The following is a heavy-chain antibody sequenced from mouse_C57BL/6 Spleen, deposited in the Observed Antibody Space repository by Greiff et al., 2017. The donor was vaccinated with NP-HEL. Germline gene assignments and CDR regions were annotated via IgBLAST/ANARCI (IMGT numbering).Heavy chain of an antibody. CDR3: ARSPRFITTVVAPFDY. J-gene: IGHJ2*01. Sequence: VQLKESGPELVKPGASVKIPCKASGYTFTDYNMDWVKQSHGKSLEWIGDINPNNGGTIYNQKFKGKATLTVDKSSSTAYMELRSLTSEDTAVYYCARSPRFITTVVAPFDYWGQGTTLTVSS. CDR1: GYTFTDYN. CDR2: INPNNGGT. D-gene: IGHD1-1*01. V-gene: IGHV1-18*01.